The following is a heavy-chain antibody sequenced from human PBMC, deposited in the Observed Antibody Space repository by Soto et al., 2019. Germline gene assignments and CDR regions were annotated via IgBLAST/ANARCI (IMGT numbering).Heavy chain of an antibody. CDR3: ARGVPPNRENWYYDFWSGYYEPSNQLDY. CDR1: GESFSAYQ. D-gene: IGHD3-3*01. J-gene: IGHJ4*02. CDR2: ISPSGNT. Sequence: SETLFLTLDVYGESFSAYQRSWIRQPPGTGVQWIGEISPSGNTNYNPSLKSRVTISVDTSKNQFSLKLSSVTAADTAVYYCARGVPPNRENWYYDFWSGYYEPSNQLDYWRQGTLVTVTS. V-gene: IGHV4-34*01.